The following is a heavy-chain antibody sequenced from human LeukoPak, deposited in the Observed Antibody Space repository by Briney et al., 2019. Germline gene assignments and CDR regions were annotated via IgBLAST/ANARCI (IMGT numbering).Heavy chain of an antibody. CDR1: GYSISSGYY. V-gene: IGHV4-38-2*01. J-gene: IGHJ4*02. Sequence: SETLSLTCAVSGYSISSGYYWGWIRQPPGKGLEWIGTIYHTGSTYYNPSLKSRVTISVDTSKNQFSLKLSSVTAADTAVYYCVAYCGGDCYRAFDYWGQGTLVTVSS. CDR3: VAYCGGDCYRAFDY. D-gene: IGHD2-21*02. CDR2: IYHTGST.